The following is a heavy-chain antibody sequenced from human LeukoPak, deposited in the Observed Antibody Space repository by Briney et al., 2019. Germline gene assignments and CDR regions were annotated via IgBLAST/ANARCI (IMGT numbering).Heavy chain of an antibody. Sequence: SETLSLTCTVSGGSISSGGYYWSWIRQHPGKGLEWIGYIYTSGSTNYNPSLKSRVTISVDTSKNQFSLKLSSVTAADTAVYYCARHSRLRYFDWLTEQYYFDYWGQGTLVTVSS. CDR2: IYTSGST. CDR3: ARHSRLRYFDWLTEQYYFDY. V-gene: IGHV4-61*08. J-gene: IGHJ4*02. CDR1: GGSISSGGYY. D-gene: IGHD3-9*01.